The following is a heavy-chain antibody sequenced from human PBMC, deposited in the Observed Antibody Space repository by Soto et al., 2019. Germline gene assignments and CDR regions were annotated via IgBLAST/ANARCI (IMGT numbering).Heavy chain of an antibody. D-gene: IGHD5-18*01. Sequence: SETLSLTCTVSGGSISSGGYYWSWIRQHPGKGLEWIGYIYYSGGTYYNPSLKSRVTISVDTSKNQFSLKLSSVTAADTAVYSCARTPWDGYTGYYLDYWGQGTLLT. CDR1: GGSISSGGYY. J-gene: IGHJ4*02. CDR2: IYYSGGT. CDR3: ARTPWDGYTGYYLDY. V-gene: IGHV4-31*03.